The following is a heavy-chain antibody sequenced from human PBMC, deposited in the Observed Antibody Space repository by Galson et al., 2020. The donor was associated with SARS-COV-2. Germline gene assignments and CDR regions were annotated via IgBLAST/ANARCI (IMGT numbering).Heavy chain of an antibody. J-gene: IGHJ5*02. CDR3: ARGTYSNTYFNWLDP. CDR1: GFTFSNYG. V-gene: IGHV3-33*01. CDR2: IWYDGSNK. Sequence: GGSLRLSCAASGFTFSNYGMHWVRQAPGKGLEWVAVIWYDGSNKYYGDSVRGRFAISRDNSKNTLYLQMNSLRAEDTAVYYCARGTYSNTYFNWLDPWGQGTLVTVSS. D-gene: IGHD3-16*01.